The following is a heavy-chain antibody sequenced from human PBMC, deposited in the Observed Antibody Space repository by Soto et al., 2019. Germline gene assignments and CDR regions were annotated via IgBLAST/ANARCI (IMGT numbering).Heavy chain of an antibody. D-gene: IGHD1-26*01. V-gene: IGHV6-1*01. CDR3: ARAEGGERESGTRHLDYGMDV. Sequence: SQTLSLTCAISGESVSSKSAAWNWIRQSPSRGLEWLGRTYYRSKWYNDYAVTVKSRITINPDTPKNECSMQLNSMTPEDPAVYYCARAEGGERESGTRHLDYGMDVWGQGTTVTVSS. CDR1: GESVSSKSAA. J-gene: IGHJ6*02. CDR2: TYYRSKWYN.